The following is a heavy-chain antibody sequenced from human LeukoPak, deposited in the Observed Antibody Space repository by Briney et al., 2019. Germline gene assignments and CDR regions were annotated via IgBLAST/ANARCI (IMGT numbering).Heavy chain of an antibody. V-gene: IGHV3-23*01. CDR1: GFTVTNFA. CDR3: AHTTGDGWFYFPY. Sequence: PGGSLRLSCAASGFTVTNFAMAWVRQAPGKGLDWVSAIGGEADGKTYEDRLRGRFIVSRESSKNTLYLQMNTLTVDETAVYFCAHTTGDGWFYFPYWGQGTPVTVSS. J-gene: IGHJ4*02. D-gene: IGHD7-27*01. CDR2: IGGEADGK.